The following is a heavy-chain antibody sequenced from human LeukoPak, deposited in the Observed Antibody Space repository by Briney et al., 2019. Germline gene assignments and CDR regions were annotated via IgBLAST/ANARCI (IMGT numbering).Heavy chain of an antibody. CDR2: INPTSGAT. CDR3: ARVYPYYDILTGYFDY. J-gene: IGHJ4*02. CDR1: GYTFTVYY. D-gene: IGHD3-9*01. Sequence: WASVKVSCKPSGYTFTVYYIHWVRQAPRQGLEWMGWINPTSGATNYAQKFQGRVTMTRDTSISTAYMELNSLRSDDTAVYYCARVYPYYDILTGYFDYWGQGTLVTVSS. V-gene: IGHV1-2*02.